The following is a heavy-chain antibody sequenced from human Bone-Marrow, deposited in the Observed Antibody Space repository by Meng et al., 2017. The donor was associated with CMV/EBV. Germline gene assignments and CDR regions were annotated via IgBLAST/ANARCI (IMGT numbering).Heavy chain of an antibody. CDR1: GGSISSYY. CDR3: ARVSAAGGFH. Sequence: ESLKISCTVSGGSISSYYWSWIRQPAGKGLEWIGSIYYSGSTYYNPSLKSRVTISVDTSKNQFSLKLSSVTAADTAVYYCARVSAAGGFHWGQGTLVTVSS. CDR2: IYYSGST. V-gene: IGHV4-4*07. D-gene: IGHD3-16*01. J-gene: IGHJ4*02.